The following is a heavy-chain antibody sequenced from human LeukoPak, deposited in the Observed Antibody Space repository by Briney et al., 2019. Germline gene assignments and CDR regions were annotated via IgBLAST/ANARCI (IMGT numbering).Heavy chain of an antibody. CDR2: ISSGSSYI. D-gene: IGHD2-2*01. V-gene: IGHV3-21*01. J-gene: IGHJ5*02. Sequence: PGGSLRLSCAASGFTFSSYSMNWVRQAPGKGLEWVSSISSGSSYIYYADSVKGRFTISRDNAKNSLYLQMNSLRAEDTAVYYCARDPAIVVVPAAIPNWFDPWGQGTLVTVSS. CDR1: GFTFSSYS. CDR3: ARDPAIVVVPAAIPNWFDP.